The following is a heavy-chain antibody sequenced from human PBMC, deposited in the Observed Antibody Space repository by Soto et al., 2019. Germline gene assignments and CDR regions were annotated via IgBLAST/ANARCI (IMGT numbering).Heavy chain of an antibody. CDR3: ARTGGYSYGYGYCSGGSCYDFMDV. J-gene: IGHJ6*04. CDR1: GFTFSSYS. D-gene: IGHD2-15*01. CDR2: ISSSSSYI. V-gene: IGHV3-21*01. Sequence: LRLSCAASGFTFSSYSMNWVRQAPGKGLEWVSSISSSSSYIYYADSVKGRFTISRDNAKNSLYLQMNSLRAEDTAVYYCARTGGYSYGYGYCSGGSCYDFMDVWGKGTTVTVSS.